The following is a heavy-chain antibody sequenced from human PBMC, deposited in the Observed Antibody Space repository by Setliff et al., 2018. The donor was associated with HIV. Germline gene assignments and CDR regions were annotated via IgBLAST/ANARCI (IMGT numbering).Heavy chain of an antibody. V-gene: IGHV1-69*04. D-gene: IGHD6-19*01. Sequence: GASVKVSCKASGGPFSSYSITWVRQAPGQGLEWMGRIIPMFSIPNYSQRFQGRVTITADRSTNTVYMELSSLRFDDTAVYYCARVGRSVTGPWGQGTLVTVSS. CDR1: GGPFSSYS. CDR2: IIPMFSIP. J-gene: IGHJ5*02. CDR3: ARVGRSVTGP.